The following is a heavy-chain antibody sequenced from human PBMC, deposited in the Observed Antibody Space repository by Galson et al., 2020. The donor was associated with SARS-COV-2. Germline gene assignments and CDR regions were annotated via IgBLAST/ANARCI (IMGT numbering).Heavy chain of an antibody. J-gene: IGHJ4*02. CDR3: VRDKNSGRSGYFDY. D-gene: IGHD1-26*01. Sequence: SETLSLTCTVSGGSISDSDYFWGWIRQPPGRGLKWIGTIYYNGDTYYNPSLKSRVTISVDTSKNQFSLMLSSVTAADTAVFYCVRDKNSGRSGYFDYWGQGTLVTVSS. CDR1: GGSISDSDYF. V-gene: IGHV4-39*07. CDR2: IYYNGDT.